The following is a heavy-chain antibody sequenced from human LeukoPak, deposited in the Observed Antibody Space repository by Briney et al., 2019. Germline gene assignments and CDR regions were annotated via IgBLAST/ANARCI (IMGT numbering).Heavy chain of an antibody. CDR2: ITGGGHTT. CDR1: GFTFSNYA. CDR3: TTYTVTPRHFDY. D-gene: IGHD4-17*01. Sequence: GGSLRLSCAASGFTFSNYAMSWVRQTPGKGLERVSAITGGGHTTYYADSVKGRFTISRDNSKNTLYLQLNSLTAEDTAIYYCTTYTVTPRHFDYWGQGTLVIVSS. J-gene: IGHJ4*02. V-gene: IGHV3-23*01.